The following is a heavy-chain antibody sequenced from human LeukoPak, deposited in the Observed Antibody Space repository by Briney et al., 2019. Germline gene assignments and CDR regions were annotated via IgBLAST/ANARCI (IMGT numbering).Heavy chain of an antibody. D-gene: IGHD2-8*01. CDR3: ARGILVTVYAAFDY. V-gene: IGHV4-34*01. CDR2: INHSGST. J-gene: IGHJ4*02. Sequence: SETLSLTCAVYGGSFSGYYWSWIRQPSGKGLEWIGEINHSGSTNYNPSLKSRVTISVDTSKNQFSLKLSSATAADTAVYYCARGILVTVYAAFDYWSQGTLVTVSS. CDR1: GGSFSGYY.